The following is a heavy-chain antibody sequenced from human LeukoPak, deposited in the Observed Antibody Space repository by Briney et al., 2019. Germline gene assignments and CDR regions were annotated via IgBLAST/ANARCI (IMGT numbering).Heavy chain of an antibody. J-gene: IGHJ4*02. D-gene: IGHD1-26*01. Sequence: GGSLRLSCAASGFTFSSYGMHWVRQAPGKGLEWVAVIWYGGSNKYYADSVKGRFTISRDNSKNTLYLQMNSLRAEDTAVYYCARGPPDSYSGSPTCFDYWGQGTLVTVSS. V-gene: IGHV3-33*08. CDR3: ARGPPDSYSGSPTCFDY. CDR1: GFTFSSYG. CDR2: IWYGGSNK.